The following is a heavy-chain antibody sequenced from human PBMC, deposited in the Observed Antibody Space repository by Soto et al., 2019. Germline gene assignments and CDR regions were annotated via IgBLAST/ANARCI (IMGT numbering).Heavy chain of an antibody. V-gene: IGHV3-23*01. Sequence: XVSLRLSCEVSGFTFSTYAMSWVRQAPGKGPEWVSAISGSGGSTNCADSVKGRFTISRDNSKNTLYLQMNSLRAEDTAVYYCVVSGRWLGPFDYWGQGTRVTVSS. CDR2: ISGSGGST. J-gene: IGHJ4*02. D-gene: IGHD6-19*01. CDR3: VVSGRWLGPFDY. CDR1: GFTFSTYA.